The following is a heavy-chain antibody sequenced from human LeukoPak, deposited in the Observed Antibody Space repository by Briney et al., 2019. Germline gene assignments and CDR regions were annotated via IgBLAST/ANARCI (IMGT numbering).Heavy chain of an antibody. Sequence: ASVKVSCKASGYTFTSYGISWVRQAPGQGLEWMGWISAYNGNTNYAQKLQGRVTMTTDTSTSTAYMELRSLRSDDTAVYYCARDPVEMATIAGWFDTWGQGTLVTVSS. CDR1: GYTFTSYG. V-gene: IGHV1-18*01. CDR3: ARDPVEMATIAGWFDT. J-gene: IGHJ5*02. D-gene: IGHD5-24*01. CDR2: ISAYNGNT.